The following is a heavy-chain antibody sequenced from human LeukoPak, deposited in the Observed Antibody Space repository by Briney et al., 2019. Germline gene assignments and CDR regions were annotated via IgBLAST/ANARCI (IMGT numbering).Heavy chain of an antibody. Sequence: SETLSLTCTVSGGSISSGDYYWSWIRQPPGKGLEWIGYIYYSGSTYYNPSLKSRVTISVDTSKNQFSLKLSSVTAADTAGYYCARATTVPERYFDLWGRGTLVTVSS. CDR1: GGSISSGDYY. D-gene: IGHD4-17*01. CDR3: ARATTVPERYFDL. CDR2: IYYSGST. V-gene: IGHV4-30-4*01. J-gene: IGHJ2*01.